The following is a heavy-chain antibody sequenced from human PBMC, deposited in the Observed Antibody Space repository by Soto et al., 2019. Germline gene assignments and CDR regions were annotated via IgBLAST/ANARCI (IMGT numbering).Heavy chain of an antibody. D-gene: IGHD7-27*01. V-gene: IGHV4-61*01. J-gene: IGHJ5*02. CDR3: AGDWGPYWFDP. CDR1: GTSLNSGTNY. CDR2: IYGSENN. Sequence: ETLSLTCTVSGTSLNSGTNYWNWVRQPPGKALEWIVYIYGSENNKNNPSHKSRVTIAHNTSKNQVSLKMNFVTATDTAMYYCAGDWGPYWFDPWGQGILVTVSS.